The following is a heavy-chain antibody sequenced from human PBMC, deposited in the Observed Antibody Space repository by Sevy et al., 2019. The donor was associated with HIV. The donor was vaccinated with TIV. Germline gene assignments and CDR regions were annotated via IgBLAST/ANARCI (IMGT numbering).Heavy chain of an antibody. J-gene: IGHJ5*02. CDR1: GGSFSGYY. CDR2: INHSGST. CDR3: ASGRGDFWSGYYLSLGRFDP. Sequence: SETLSLTCAVYGGSFSGYYWSWIRQPPGKGLEWIGEINHSGSTNYNPSLKSRVTISVDTSKNQFSLKLSSVTAADTAVYYCASGRGDFWSGYYLSLGRFDPWGQGTLVTVSS. V-gene: IGHV4-34*01. D-gene: IGHD3-3*01.